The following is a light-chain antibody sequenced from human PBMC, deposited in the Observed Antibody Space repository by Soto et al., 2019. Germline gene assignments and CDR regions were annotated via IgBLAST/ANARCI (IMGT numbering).Light chain of an antibody. V-gene: IGLV2-14*01. Sequence: QSALTQPASVSGSPGQSITISCTGTNSDVGGYNYVSWYQQHPGKAPELMIYEVSHRPSGFSNRFSGSKSDNTASLTISGLQAEDEADYYCSSYTSISTLYVFGTGTKVTVL. CDR1: NSDVGGYNY. CDR3: SSYTSISTLYV. CDR2: EVS. J-gene: IGLJ1*01.